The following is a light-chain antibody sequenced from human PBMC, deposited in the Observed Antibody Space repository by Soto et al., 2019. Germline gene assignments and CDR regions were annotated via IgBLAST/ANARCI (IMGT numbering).Light chain of an antibody. Sequence: QSVLTQPPSASGTPGQRVTISCSGSSSNIGSNYVYWYQQLPGTAPKLLIYSNNQRPSGVPDRFSGSKSGTSASLAISGLRSEDGAYYYCAAWDDHLSVYWVFGGGTKLTVL. V-gene: IGLV1-47*02. J-gene: IGLJ3*02. CDR1: SSNIGSNY. CDR3: AAWDDHLSVYWV. CDR2: SNN.